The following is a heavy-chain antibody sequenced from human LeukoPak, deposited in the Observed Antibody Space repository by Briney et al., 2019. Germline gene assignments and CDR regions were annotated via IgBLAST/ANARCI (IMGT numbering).Heavy chain of an antibody. CDR3: ARDKRSVNWFDP. D-gene: IGHD4-17*01. V-gene: IGHV3-48*01. Sequence: GGPLRLSCAVSGFTFSSYSMNWVRQAPGKGLEWVSYISSSSGTIYYADSVKGRFTVSRDNAKNSLYLQMNSLRAEDTAVYYCARDKRSVNWFDPWGHGTLVTVSS. CDR1: GFTFSSYS. CDR2: ISSSSGTI. J-gene: IGHJ5*02.